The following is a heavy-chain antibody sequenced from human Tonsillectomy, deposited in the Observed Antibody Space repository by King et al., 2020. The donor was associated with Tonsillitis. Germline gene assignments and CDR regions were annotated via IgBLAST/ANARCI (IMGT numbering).Heavy chain of an antibody. CDR3: ARGSATTYYYRDV. CDR2: INHSGST. D-gene: IGHD1-26*01. CDR1: GGSFSGYS. J-gene: IGHJ6*03. V-gene: IGHV4-34*01. Sequence: VQLQQWGAGLLKPSETLSLTCAVYGGSFSGYSWSWIRQPPGKGLEWIGEINHSGSTNYNQPLKSRVTISVDPPKNQCSLKLSSVTAADTAVYYCARGSATTYYYRDVWGKGTTVTVSS.